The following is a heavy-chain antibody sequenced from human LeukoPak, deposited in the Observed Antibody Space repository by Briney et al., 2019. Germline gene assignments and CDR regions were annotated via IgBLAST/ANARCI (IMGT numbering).Heavy chain of an antibody. CDR3: ARTDYDILTGWNYYGTDV. Sequence: GGSLRLSCAASGFTVSSNYMSWVRQAPGKGLEWVSVIYSGGSTYYADSVKGRFTISRDNSKNTLYLQMNSLRAEGTAVYYCARTDYDILTGWNYYGTDVWGQGTTVTVSS. D-gene: IGHD3-9*01. CDR1: GFTVSSNY. J-gene: IGHJ6*02. V-gene: IGHV3-53*01. CDR2: IYSGGST.